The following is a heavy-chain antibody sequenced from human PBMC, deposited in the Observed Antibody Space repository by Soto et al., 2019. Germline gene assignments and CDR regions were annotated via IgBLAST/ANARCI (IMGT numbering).Heavy chain of an antibody. J-gene: IGHJ6*01. D-gene: IGHD6-6*01. CDR3: ARKGGSSSSGYYYYYGMDV. CDR2: IIPIFGTA. V-gene: IGHV1-69*13. CDR1: GCTFSSYA. Sequence: SVKVSCKASGCTFSSYAISWLRQAPGQGLEWMGGIIPIFGTANYAQKFQGRVTITADESTSTAYMELSSLRSEDTAVYYCARKGGSSSSGYYYYYGMDVWGQGNKVTVSS.